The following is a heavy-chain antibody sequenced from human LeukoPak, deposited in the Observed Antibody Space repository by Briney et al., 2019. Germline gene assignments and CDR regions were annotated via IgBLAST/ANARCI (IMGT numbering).Heavy chain of an antibody. J-gene: IGHJ5*02. V-gene: IGHV6-1*01. D-gene: IGHD3-16*01. CDR2: TYYRSKWYN. Sequence: SQTLSLTCAISGDSVSSNSAAWNWIRQSPSRGLEWLGRTYYRSKWYNDYAVSVKSRITINPDTSKNQFSLQLNSVTPEDTAVYYCARVVPGGDRHDNWFDPWGQGTLVTVSS. CDR3: ARVVPGGDRHDNWFDP. CDR1: GDSVSSNSAA.